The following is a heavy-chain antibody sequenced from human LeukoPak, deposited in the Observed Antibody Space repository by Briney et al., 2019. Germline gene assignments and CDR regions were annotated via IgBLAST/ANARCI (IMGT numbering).Heavy chain of an antibody. CDR3: ASLTMVRGVDIDY. D-gene: IGHD3-10*01. CDR2: ISSTGSTI. CDR1: GFTFSIYS. Sequence: GGSLRLSCAASGFTFSIYSMNWVRQAPGKGLEWVSYISSTGSTIDYAESVKGRFTISRDNAKNSLYLQMNSLRAEDTAVYYCASLTMVRGVDIDYWGQGTLVTVSS. V-gene: IGHV3-48*04. J-gene: IGHJ4*02.